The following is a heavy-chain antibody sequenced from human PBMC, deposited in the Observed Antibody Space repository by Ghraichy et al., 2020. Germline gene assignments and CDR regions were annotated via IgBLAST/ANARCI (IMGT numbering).Heavy chain of an antibody. V-gene: IGHV4-38-2*01. D-gene: IGHD3-3*02. Sequence: SETLSLTCAVSGYSISSGYYWGWIRQPPGKGLEWIGSIYHSGSTYYNPSLKSRVTISVDTSKNQFSLKLSSVTAADTAVYYCARVGFLEWLLYPYFDYWGQGTLVTVSS. CDR1: GYSISSGYY. CDR3: ARVGFLEWLLYPYFDY. CDR2: IYHSGST. J-gene: IGHJ4*02.